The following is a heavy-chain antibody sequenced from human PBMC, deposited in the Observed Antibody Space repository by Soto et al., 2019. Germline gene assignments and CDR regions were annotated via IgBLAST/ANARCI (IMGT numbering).Heavy chain of an antibody. Sequence: VQLVESGGGVVQPGRSLKLSCAASGFAFRSYGMHWVRQAPGKGLEWVAVISYDGSNKYYADSLMGRITISRDNSKNTLYLKMNSLRPEDTAVYYCAKEDSLVVVADFWGRGTLVTVS. CDR1: GFAFRSYG. CDR2: ISYDGSNK. CDR3: AKEDSLVVVADF. J-gene: IGHJ4*02. D-gene: IGHD2-15*01. V-gene: IGHV3-30*18.